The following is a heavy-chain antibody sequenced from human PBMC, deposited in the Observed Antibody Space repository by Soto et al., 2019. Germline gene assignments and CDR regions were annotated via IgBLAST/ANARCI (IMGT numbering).Heavy chain of an antibody. Sequence: PGGSLRLSCTSSGFTLGDYAMSWVRQAPGKGLEWVGFIRSKASGGTTEYAASVQGRFTISRDDSKNIAYLQMNSLKTEDTAVYYCTRDRGYSYGYGDYWGQGTLVTVSS. CDR3: TRDRGYSYGYGDY. CDR2: IRSKASGGTT. V-gene: IGHV3-49*04. D-gene: IGHD5-18*01. CDR1: GFTLGDYA. J-gene: IGHJ4*02.